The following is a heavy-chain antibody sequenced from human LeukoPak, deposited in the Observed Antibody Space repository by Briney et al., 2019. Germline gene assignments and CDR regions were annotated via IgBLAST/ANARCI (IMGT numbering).Heavy chain of an antibody. V-gene: IGHV7-4-1*02. CDR1: GYTFTKYA. CDR2: INTNTGNP. J-gene: IGHJ5*02. Sequence: ASVKVSCKASGYTFTKYAMNWVRQAPGQGLEWMGWINTNTGNPTYAQAFTGRFVFSLDTSVSTAYLQISSLKAEDTAVYYCARRSEHSDGYRPTFDPWGQGTLVTVSS. CDR3: ARRSEHSDGYRPTFDP. D-gene: IGHD3-22*01.